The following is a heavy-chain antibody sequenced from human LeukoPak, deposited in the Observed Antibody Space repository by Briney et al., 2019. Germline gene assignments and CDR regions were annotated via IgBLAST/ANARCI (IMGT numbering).Heavy chain of an antibody. V-gene: IGHV3-30*04. Sequence: PGRSLRLSCAASGFSNYTMHWVRQAPGKGLEWVAVISYDGSNKYYADSVKGRFTISRDNSKSTLYLQMNFLRAEDTAVYYCARDSLVDWNDGSLDYWGQGTLVTVSS. J-gene: IGHJ4*02. CDR2: ISYDGSNK. CDR1: GFSNYT. D-gene: IGHD1-1*01. CDR3: ARDSLVDWNDGSLDY.